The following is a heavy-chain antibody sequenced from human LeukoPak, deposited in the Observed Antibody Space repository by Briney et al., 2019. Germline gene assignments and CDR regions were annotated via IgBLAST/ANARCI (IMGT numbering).Heavy chain of an antibody. CDR2: IYYSGST. V-gene: IGHV4-39*01. J-gene: IGHJ4*02. Sequence: SETLSLTCTVSGGSISSSSYYWGWIRQPPGTGLEWIGSIYYSGSTYYNPSLKGRVTISVDTSKNQFSLKLSSVTAADTAVYYCARHGRWELFHFDYWGQGTLVTVSS. CDR3: ARHGRWELFHFDY. CDR1: GGSISSSSYY. D-gene: IGHD1-26*01.